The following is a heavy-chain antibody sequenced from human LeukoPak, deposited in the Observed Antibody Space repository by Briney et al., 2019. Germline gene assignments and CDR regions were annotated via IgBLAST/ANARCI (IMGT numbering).Heavy chain of an antibody. D-gene: IGHD3-9*01. CDR1: GYTFTSYG. Sequence: ASVKVSCKASGYTFTSYGISWVRQAPGQGLEWMGWISAYNGNTNYAQKLQGRVTMTTDTSTSTAYMELRSLRSDDTAVYYCARNYYDILTGYHDAFDIWGQETMVTVSS. CDR3: ARNYYDILTGYHDAFDI. V-gene: IGHV1-18*01. CDR2: ISAYNGNT. J-gene: IGHJ3*02.